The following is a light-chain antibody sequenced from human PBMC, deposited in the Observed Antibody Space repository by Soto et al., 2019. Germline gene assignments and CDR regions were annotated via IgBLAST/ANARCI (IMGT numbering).Light chain of an antibody. CDR1: HCVPSSA. CDR2: GAS. CDR3: QQYGRSRT. V-gene: IGKV3-20*01. J-gene: IGKJ1*01. Sequence: EIVMTQSPATLSISPGERATLSCRASHCVPSSALAWYQQKTGQAPRLLIYGASSRANGIPDRFSGSGSWTDFTITIHRLEPEDFEVYYWQQYGRSRTFGQGTKVDIK.